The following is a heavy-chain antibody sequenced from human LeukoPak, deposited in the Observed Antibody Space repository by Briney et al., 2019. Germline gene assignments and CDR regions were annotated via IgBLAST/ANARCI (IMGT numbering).Heavy chain of an antibody. V-gene: IGHV3-21*01. Sequence: GGSLRLSCAASGFTFSSYSMNWVRQAPGKGLEWVSSISSSSSYIYYADSVKGRFTISRDNAKNSLYLQMNSLRAEDTAVYYCARGQDTVITSRDAFDIWGQGTMVTVSS. D-gene: IGHD4-23*01. CDR1: GFTFSSYS. CDR2: ISSSSSYI. J-gene: IGHJ3*02. CDR3: ARGQDTVITSRDAFDI.